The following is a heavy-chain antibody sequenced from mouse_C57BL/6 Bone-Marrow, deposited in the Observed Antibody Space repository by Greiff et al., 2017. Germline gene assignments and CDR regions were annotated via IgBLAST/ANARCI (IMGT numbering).Heavy chain of an antibody. V-gene: IGHV1-9*01. CDR2: ILPGSGST. Sequence: QVQLQQSGAELMKPGASVKLSCKATGYTFTGYWIEWVKQRPGHGLEWIGEILPGSGSTNYVEKFKGKATFTADTSSNTAYMQLSSLTTEDSAIYYCARDDPYWFAYWGQGTLVTVSA. CDR1: GYTFTGYW. D-gene: IGHD2-3*01. J-gene: IGHJ3*01. CDR3: ARDDPYWFAY.